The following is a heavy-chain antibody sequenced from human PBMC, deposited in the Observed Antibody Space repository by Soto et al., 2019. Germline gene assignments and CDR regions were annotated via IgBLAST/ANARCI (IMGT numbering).Heavy chain of an antibody. V-gene: IGHV4-30-2*03. J-gene: IGHJ4*02. CDR2: IFYSGST. CDR3: ARPKDYDDCLDL. D-gene: IGHD3-22*01. Sequence: SETLSLTRAVSGGSISSGGYSWSWIRQPPGKGLEWIGTIFYSGSTYYNPSLKNRVTISVDTSKNQFTLRLISVTAANKAGYYCARPKDYDDCLDLWGQGPLVTVS. CDR1: GGSISSGGYS.